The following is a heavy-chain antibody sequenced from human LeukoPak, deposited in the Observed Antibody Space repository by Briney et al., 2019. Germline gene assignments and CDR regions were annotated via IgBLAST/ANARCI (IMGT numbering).Heavy chain of an antibody. CDR2: MFHSGDT. D-gene: IGHD4-17*01. CDR3: AKVGAYGDYARHDY. Sequence: SETLSLTCDVSGYSIRSGSYWGWIRQPPGKGLEWIGCMFHSGDTYHNPSLKSRVTISADTSKTQFSLKLTSVPAADTAVYYGAKVGAYGDYARHDYWGQGTLVTVSS. V-gene: IGHV4-38-2*01. CDR1: GYSIRSGSY. J-gene: IGHJ4*02.